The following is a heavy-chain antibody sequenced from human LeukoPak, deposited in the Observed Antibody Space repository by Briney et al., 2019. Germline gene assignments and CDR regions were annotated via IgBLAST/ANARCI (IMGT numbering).Heavy chain of an antibody. D-gene: IGHD5-24*01. V-gene: IGHV1-2*04. CDR1: GYTFTGYY. CDR2: INPNSGGT. CDR3: ARVSDGYDPYFDY. Sequence: GASVKVSCKASGYTFTGYYMHWVRQVPGQGLEWMGWINPNSGGTNYAQKFQGWVTMTRDTSISTAYMELSRLRSDDTAVYYCARVSDGYDPYFDYWGQGTLVTVSS. J-gene: IGHJ4*02.